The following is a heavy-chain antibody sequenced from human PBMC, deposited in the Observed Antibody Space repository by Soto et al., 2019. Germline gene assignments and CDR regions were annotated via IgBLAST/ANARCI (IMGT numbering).Heavy chain of an antibody. J-gene: IGHJ4*02. CDR2: IDWGDDK. CDR3: ARTSSRDLPVAGEFDY. D-gene: IGHD6-19*01. V-gene: IGHV2-70*11. Sequence: ASGPTLVNPTQTLTLTCTFSGFSLSTSGMCVSWIRQPPGKALEWLTRIDWGDDKYYSTSLKTRLTISKDTSKNQVVLTMTNMDPADTATYYCARTSSRDLPVAGEFDYWGQGILVTSSS. CDR1: GFSLSTSGMC.